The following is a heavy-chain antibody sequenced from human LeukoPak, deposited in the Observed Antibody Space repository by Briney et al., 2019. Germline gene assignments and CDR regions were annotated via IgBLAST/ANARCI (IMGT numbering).Heavy chain of an antibody. J-gene: IGHJ3*02. V-gene: IGHV3-23*01. CDR2: ISGGGGST. CDR3: AKASGRGGAFDI. CDR1: GFTSSSYA. Sequence: PGGSLRLSCAASGFTSSSYAMSWVRQAPGKGLEWVSAISGGGGSTYYADSVKGRFTISRDNSKNTLYLQMNSLRAEDTAVYYCAKASGRGGAFDIWGQGTMVTVSS. D-gene: IGHD6-25*01.